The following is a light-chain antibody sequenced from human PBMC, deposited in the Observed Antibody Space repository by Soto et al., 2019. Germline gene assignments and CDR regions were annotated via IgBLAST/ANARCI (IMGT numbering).Light chain of an antibody. CDR2: GAS. J-gene: IGKJ3*01. CDR1: QSVNLN. V-gene: IGKV3-15*01. CDR3: LQYNAWPRGT. Sequence: EIMMTQSPGTLSVSPGEGATLSCTASQSVNLNLAWYQQKPGQPPGLLLFGASTRVTGIPVRFLGSGSGAEFPLTTSSLQSEDSAVYYCLQYNAWPRGTFGPGTKVEIK.